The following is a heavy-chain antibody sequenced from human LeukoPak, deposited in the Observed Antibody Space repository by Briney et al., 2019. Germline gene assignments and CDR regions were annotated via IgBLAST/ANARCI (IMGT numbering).Heavy chain of an antibody. Sequence: GGSLRLSCAASGFTLSNAWMSWVRQAPGKGLEWVSAINGSGGSTYYADSVKGRFTISRDNSKNTLYLQMNSLRAEDTAVYYCAKAPKGYYYYMDVWGKGTTVTVS. CDR3: AKAPKGYYYYMDV. CDR2: INGSGGST. CDR1: GFTLSNAW. J-gene: IGHJ6*03. V-gene: IGHV3-23*01.